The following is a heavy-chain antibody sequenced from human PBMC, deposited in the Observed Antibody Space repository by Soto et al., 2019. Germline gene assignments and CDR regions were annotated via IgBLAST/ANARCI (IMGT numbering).Heavy chain of an antibody. D-gene: IGHD3-3*01. CDR1: GYTVTSYG. J-gene: IGHJ5*02. Sequence: QVQLVQSGAEVKKPGASVKVSCKASGYTVTSYGISWVRQAPGQGLEWMGWISAYNGNTNYAQKLQGRVTMTTDTSTSTAYMELRSLRSDDTAVYYCARVPRWQDDFLDNWFDPWGQGTLVTVSS. V-gene: IGHV1-18*01. CDR2: ISAYNGNT. CDR3: ARVPRWQDDFLDNWFDP.